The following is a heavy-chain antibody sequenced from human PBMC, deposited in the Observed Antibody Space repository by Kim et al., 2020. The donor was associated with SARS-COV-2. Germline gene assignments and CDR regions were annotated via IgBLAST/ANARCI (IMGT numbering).Heavy chain of an antibody. J-gene: IGHJ6*02. D-gene: IGHD3-10*01. CDR2: VYYRGST. V-gene: IGHV4-59*01. CDR3: VRDSRVPLNRGGYYYYALDV. CDR1: GGSISSDY. Sequence: SETLSLTCTVSGGSISSDYWSWVRQPPGRGLEWIGHVYYRGSTDYNPSLRSRVTISVDTSQKQFSLRLTSVSAADTAVYYCVRDSRVPLNRGGYYYYALDVWGQGTTVTVSS.